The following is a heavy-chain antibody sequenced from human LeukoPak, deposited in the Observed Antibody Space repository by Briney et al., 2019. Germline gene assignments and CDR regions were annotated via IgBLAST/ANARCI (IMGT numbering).Heavy chain of an antibody. J-gene: IGHJ6*03. CDR2: ISAYNGNT. CDR1: GYTFTRHA. CDR3: ARDGSTSSSPRGYMDV. V-gene: IGHV1-18*01. Sequence: ASVKVSCKASGYTFTRHAMNWVRQAPGQGLEWMGWISAYNGNTNYAQKLQGRVTMTTDTSTSTAYMELRSLRSDDTAVYYCARDGSTSSSPRGYMDVWGKGTTVTVSS. D-gene: IGHD2-2*01.